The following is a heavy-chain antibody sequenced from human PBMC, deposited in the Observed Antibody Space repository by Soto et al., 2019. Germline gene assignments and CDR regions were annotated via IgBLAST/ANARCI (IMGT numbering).Heavy chain of an antibody. CDR1: GFTFTNHA. J-gene: IGHJ4*02. V-gene: IGHV3-23*04. Sequence: EVQLVESGGVLVQPGGSLRVSCAASGFTFTNHAMSWVRQAPGKGLEWVSAISGSGGGTYYADSVKGRFTISRDNSDNTMYLQMNSLRAEDTAVYFCARGGGRFGELTLYSDHWGQGTLVTVSS. CDR2: ISGSGGGT. D-gene: IGHD3-10*01. CDR3: ARGGGRFGELTLYSDH.